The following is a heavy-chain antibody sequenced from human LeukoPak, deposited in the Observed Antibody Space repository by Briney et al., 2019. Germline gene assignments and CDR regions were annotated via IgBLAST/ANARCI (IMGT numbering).Heavy chain of an antibody. D-gene: IGHD1-26*01. CDR2: IYYSGST. CDR1: GGSVSSGSYY. Sequence: SETLSLTCTVSGGSVSSGSYYWSWIRQPPGKGLEWIGYIYYSGSTNYNPSLKSRVTISVDTSKNQFPLKLSSVTAADTAVYYCARAAYSGSYHSDYWGQGTLVTVSS. CDR3: ARAAYSGSYHSDY. J-gene: IGHJ4*02. V-gene: IGHV4-61*01.